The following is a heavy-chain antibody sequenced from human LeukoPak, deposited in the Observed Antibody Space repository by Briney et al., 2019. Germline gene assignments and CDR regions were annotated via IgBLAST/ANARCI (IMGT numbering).Heavy chain of an antibody. J-gene: IGHJ6*04. V-gene: IGHV1-2*04. CDR1: GYTFTGYY. Sequence: ASVKVSCKASGYTFTGYYMHWVRQAPGQGLEWMGWINPNSGGTNYAQKFQGWVTMTRDTSISTAYMELSRLRSDDTAVYYCARAWRGYDEWIIQGQDVWGKGTTVTVSS. CDR2: INPNSGGT. CDR3: ARAWRGYDEWIIQGQDV. D-gene: IGHD3-3*01.